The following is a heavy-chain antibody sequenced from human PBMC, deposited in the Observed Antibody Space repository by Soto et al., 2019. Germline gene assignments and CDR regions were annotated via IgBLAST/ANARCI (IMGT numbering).Heavy chain of an antibody. V-gene: IGHV3-23*01. CDR2: ISGSGGST. D-gene: IGHD3-10*01. CDR1: GFTFSSYA. CDR3: AKGAYGSGSYPTTFDY. Sequence: EVQLLESGGGLVQPGGSLRLSCAASGFTFSSYAMSWVRQAPGKGLEWVSAISGSGGSTYYADSVKGRFTISRDNSKNTLYLQVNSLRAEDTAVDYCAKGAYGSGSYPTTFDYWGQGTLVTVSS. J-gene: IGHJ4*02.